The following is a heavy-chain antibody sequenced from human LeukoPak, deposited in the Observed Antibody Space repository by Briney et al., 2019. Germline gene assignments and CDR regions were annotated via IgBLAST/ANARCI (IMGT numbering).Heavy chain of an antibody. J-gene: IGHJ4*02. D-gene: IGHD1-26*01. CDR1: GGSISSYY. V-gene: IGHV4-59*08. CDR2: ISYSGNT. CDR3: ARQEQGTDAIDY. Sequence: PSETLSLTCTVSGGSISSYYWSSIRQPPGKGLEWIGYISYSGNTNYNPSLKSRVTISVDTSKNQFSLKLSSVTAADTAVYYCARQEQGTDAIDYWGQGTLVTVSS.